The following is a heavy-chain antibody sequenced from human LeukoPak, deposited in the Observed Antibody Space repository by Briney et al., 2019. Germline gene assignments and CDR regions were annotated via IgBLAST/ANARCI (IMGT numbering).Heavy chain of an antibody. J-gene: IGHJ6*03. CDR1: GFTFSSYG. D-gene: IGHD3-9*01. V-gene: IGHV3-33*06. CDR3: AKDRADTVLRYFDWLGLMDV. Sequence: GGSLRLSCAASGFTFSSYGMHWVRQAPGKGLEWVAVIWYDGSNKYYADSVKGRFTISRDNSKNTLYLQMNSLRAEDTAVYYGAKDRADTVLRYFDWLGLMDVWGKGTTVTVSS. CDR2: IWYDGSNK.